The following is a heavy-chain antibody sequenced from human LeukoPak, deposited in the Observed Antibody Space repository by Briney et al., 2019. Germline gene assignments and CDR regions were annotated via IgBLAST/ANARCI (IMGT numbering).Heavy chain of an antibody. CDR3: ARALELREGYYYYMDV. CDR2: INHSGST. Sequence: SETLSLTCAVYGGSFSGYYWSWIRQPPGKGLEWIGDINHSGSTNYNPSLKSRVTISVDTSKNQFSLKLSSVTAADTAVYYCARALELREGYYYYMDVWGKGTTVTVSS. D-gene: IGHD1-7*01. J-gene: IGHJ6*03. CDR1: GGSFSGYY. V-gene: IGHV4-34*01.